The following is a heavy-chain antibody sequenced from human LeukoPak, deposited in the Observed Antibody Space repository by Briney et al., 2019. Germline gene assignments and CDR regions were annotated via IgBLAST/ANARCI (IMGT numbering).Heavy chain of an antibody. CDR1: GGSISSGGYY. V-gene: IGHV4-61*02. CDR2: IYTSGST. D-gene: IGHD5-18*01. CDR3: ARDGGYSYDLDYYYYMDV. Sequence: SETLSLTCTVSGGSISSGGYYWSWIRQPAGKGLEWIGRIYTSGSTNYNPSLKSRVTISVDTSKNQFSLKLSSVTAADTAVYYCARDGGYSYDLDYYYYMDVWGKGTTVTVSS. J-gene: IGHJ6*03.